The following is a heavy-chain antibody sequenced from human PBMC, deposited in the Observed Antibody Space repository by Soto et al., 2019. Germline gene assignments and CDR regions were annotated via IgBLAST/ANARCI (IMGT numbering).Heavy chain of an antibody. J-gene: IGHJ5*02. D-gene: IGHD2-21*02. CDR3: ARGGRCGGDCYSNWFDP. V-gene: IGHV4-39*01. CDR1: GGSISSGDYY. Sequence: PSETLSLTCTVSGGSISSGDYYWSWIRQPPGKGLEWIGCIYYSGSTYYNPSLKSRVTISVDTSKNQFSLKLSSVTAADTAVYYCARGGRCGGDCYSNWFDPWGQGTLVTVSS. CDR2: IYYSGST.